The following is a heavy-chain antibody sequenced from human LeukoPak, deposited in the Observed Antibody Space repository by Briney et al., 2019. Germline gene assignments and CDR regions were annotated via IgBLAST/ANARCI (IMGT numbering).Heavy chain of an antibody. CDR2: ISSSTSVI. D-gene: IGHD3-22*01. V-gene: IGHV3-48*01. Sequence: GGSLRLSCAASGFTFSSFGMNWVRHAPGKGLDWISYISSSTSVINSADSVKVRFTISKDNAKNSLYLQLNSLRAEDTAVYYCARTRCGSGYAQIDYWSQASLVTVSS. J-gene: IGHJ4*02. CDR3: ARTRCGSGYAQIDY. CDR1: GFTFSSFG.